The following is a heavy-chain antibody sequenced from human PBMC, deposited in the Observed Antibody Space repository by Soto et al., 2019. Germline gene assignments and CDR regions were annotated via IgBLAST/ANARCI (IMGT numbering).Heavy chain of an antibody. J-gene: IGHJ4*02. D-gene: IGHD5-12*01. Sequence: ASVKVSCKASGYTLTSHHLHWVRQAPGQGLEWMGIINPNDGGTLYAQKFQGRVTMTRDTSTSTAYMELSSLRSEDTAVYYCAIVAWQSLDYWGQGTLVTVSS. CDR2: INPNDGGT. CDR1: GYTLTSHH. CDR3: AIVAWQSLDY. V-gene: IGHV1-46*01.